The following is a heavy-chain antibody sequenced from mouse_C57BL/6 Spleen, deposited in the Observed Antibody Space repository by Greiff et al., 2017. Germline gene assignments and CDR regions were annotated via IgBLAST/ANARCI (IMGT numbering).Heavy chain of an antibody. CDR2: FHPYNDDT. CDR1: GYTFTTYP. Sequence: QVQLQQSGAELVKPGASVKMSCKASGYTFTTYPIAWMKQNHGKSLEWIGNFHPYNDDTKYNDKFKGKATLTVDKSSSTGYLERSLLTSDDSAVYYCARRSDGSRGLDYWGQGTTLTVSS. V-gene: IGHV1-47*01. D-gene: IGHD1-1*01. CDR3: ARRSDGSRGLDY. J-gene: IGHJ2*01.